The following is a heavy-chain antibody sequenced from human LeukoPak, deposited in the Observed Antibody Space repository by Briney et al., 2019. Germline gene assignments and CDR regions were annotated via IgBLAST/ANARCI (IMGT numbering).Heavy chain of an antibody. CDR2: IWYDGSNK. J-gene: IGHJ4*02. Sequence: GRSLRLSCAASGFTFSSHGMHWVRQAPGKGLEWVAVIWYDGSNKYYADSAKGRFTISRDNSKNTLYLQMNSLRAEDTAVYYCARDGTGSNSGWYIHWGQGTLVTVSS. CDR3: ARDGTGSNSGWYIH. V-gene: IGHV3-33*01. CDR1: GFTFSSHG. D-gene: IGHD6-19*01.